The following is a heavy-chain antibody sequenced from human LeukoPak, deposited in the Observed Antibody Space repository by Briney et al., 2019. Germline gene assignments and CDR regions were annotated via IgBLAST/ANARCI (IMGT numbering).Heavy chain of an antibody. D-gene: IGHD3-9*01. V-gene: IGHV3-30-3*01. J-gene: IGHJ4*02. CDR1: GFTFSNYA. CDR2: ISYDGSDK. CDR3: ARDSGYRTPFDY. Sequence: GGSLRLSCAASGFTFSNYAMHWVRQAPGKGLEWVAVISYDGSDKYYADSVKGRFTISRDNSKNTLYLQMNSLRAEDTAVYYCARDSGYRTPFDYWGQGTLVAVSS.